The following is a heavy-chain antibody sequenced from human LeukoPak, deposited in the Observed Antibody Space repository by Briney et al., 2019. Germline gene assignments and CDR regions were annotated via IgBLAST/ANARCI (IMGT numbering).Heavy chain of an antibody. Sequence: PGGSLRLSCAASGFSFTSYSMNWVRQAPGKGLEWVSYISGSGNAKHYIDSVEGRFTISRDNAKNALYLQMNSLRAEDTAVYFCARDHVYAFDYWGQGTQVTVSS. CDR3: ARDHVYAFDY. V-gene: IGHV3-48*01. CDR2: ISGSGNAK. J-gene: IGHJ4*02. CDR1: GFSFTSYS. D-gene: IGHD2/OR15-2a*01.